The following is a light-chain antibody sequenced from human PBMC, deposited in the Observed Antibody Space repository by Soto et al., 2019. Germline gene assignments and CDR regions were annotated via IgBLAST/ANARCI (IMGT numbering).Light chain of an antibody. V-gene: IGKV1-39*01. Sequence: DLQMTQSPSSLSASVGDRLTSTCRSSQSISSYLNWYQQKPGKAPKLLXYAASSLQSGVPSRFSGSGSGTDFTLNISGLQPEDFATYYCQQSYSTPPLVTFGQGTRLEIK. J-gene: IGKJ5*01. CDR1: QSISSY. CDR2: AAS. CDR3: QQSYSTPPLVT.